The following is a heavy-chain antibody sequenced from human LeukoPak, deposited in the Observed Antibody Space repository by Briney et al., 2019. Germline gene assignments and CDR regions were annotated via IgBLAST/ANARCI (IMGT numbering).Heavy chain of an antibody. CDR1: GSIFSSYW. J-gene: IGHJ4*02. CDR3: ARESGWYD. D-gene: IGHD6-19*01. V-gene: IGHV3-7*04. CDR2: IKQDGSEK. Sequence: GGSLRLSCAASGSIFSSYWMSWVRQAPGKGLEWVANIKQDGSEKYYVDSVKGRFTISRDNAKNSLYLQMNSLRAEDTAVYYCARESGWYDWGQGTLVTVSS.